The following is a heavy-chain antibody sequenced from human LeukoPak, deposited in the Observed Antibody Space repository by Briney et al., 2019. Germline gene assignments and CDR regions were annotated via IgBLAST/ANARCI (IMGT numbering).Heavy chain of an antibody. CDR2: INHSGST. Sequence: PSETLSLTCAVYGGSFSGYYWSWIRQPPGKGLEWIGEINHSGSTNYNPSLKSRVTISVDTSKNQFSLKLSSVTAADTAVYYCARLDGHLDYWGQGTLVTVSS. V-gene: IGHV4-34*01. CDR3: ARLDGHLDY. D-gene: IGHD3/OR15-3a*01. CDR1: GGSFSGYY. J-gene: IGHJ4*02.